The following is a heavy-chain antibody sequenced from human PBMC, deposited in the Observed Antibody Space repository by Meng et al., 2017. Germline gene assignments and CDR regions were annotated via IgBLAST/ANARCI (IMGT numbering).Heavy chain of an antibody. CDR3: ATTTAKLPQYFDY. V-gene: IGHV4-59*01. J-gene: IGHJ4*02. CDR1: GGSISSYY. CDR2: IYYSGST. Sequence: SETLSPTFTVSGGSISSYYWSWIRQPPGKGLEWIGYIYYSGSTNYNPSLKSRVTISVDTSKNQFSLKLSSVTAADTAVYYCATTTAKLPQYFDYWGQGTLVTVSS. D-gene: IGHD4-17*01.